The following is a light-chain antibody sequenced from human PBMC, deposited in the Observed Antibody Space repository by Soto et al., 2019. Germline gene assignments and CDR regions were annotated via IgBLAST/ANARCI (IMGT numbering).Light chain of an antibody. Sequence: EIVLTQSPGTLSLSPGERATLSCRASQSVSSSYLAWFQQIPGQAPRLLIHGTFSRATGIPDRFSGSGSGTDVTITISRMEPDDFAVYYCQHYGSSPFTFGPGTKVDIK. V-gene: IGKV3-20*01. CDR2: GTF. CDR3: QHYGSSPFT. CDR1: QSVSSSY. J-gene: IGKJ3*01.